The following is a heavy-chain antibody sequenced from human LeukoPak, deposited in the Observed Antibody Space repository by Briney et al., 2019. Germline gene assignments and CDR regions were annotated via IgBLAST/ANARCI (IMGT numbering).Heavy chain of an antibody. V-gene: IGHV3-30*18. J-gene: IGHJ3*02. D-gene: IGHD6-19*01. CDR2: ISYYGSDK. CDR1: GFTFSNHG. CDR3: AKEAGPPDSSGWYPDAFDI. Sequence: PGGSLRLSCAASGFTFSNHGMYWVRQAPGKGLEWVAVISYYGSDKYHADSMKGRFTISIDNSKNTLYLQMNSLRAEDTAVYYCAKEAGPPDSSGWYPDAFDIWGQGTMVTVSS.